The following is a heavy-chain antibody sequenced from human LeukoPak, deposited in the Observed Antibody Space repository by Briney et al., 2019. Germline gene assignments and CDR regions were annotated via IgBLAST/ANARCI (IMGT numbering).Heavy chain of an antibody. J-gene: IGHJ1*01. D-gene: IGHD3-22*01. CDR3: ARGGDTSGHYYFEYFQH. V-gene: IGHV4-34*01. Sequence: SETLSPTCAVYGGSFSGYYWSWIRQPPGKGLEWIGEINHSGSTNYNPSLKSRVTISVDTSKNQFSVKLSSVTAADTAVYYCARGGDTSGHYYFEYFQHWGQGTLVTVSS. CDR2: INHSGST. CDR1: GGSFSGYY.